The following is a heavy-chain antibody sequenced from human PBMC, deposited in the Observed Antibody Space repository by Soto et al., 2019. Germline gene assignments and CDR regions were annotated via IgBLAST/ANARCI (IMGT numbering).Heavy chain of an antibody. D-gene: IGHD3-22*01. V-gene: IGHV4-38-2*01. CDR3: ARQGDSGYYLD. CDR2: IYHSGST. Sequence: ASETLSLTCAVSGHSISSGYYWGWIRQPPGKGLEWIGSIYHSGSTYYNPSLKSRVTISIDTSKNQFSLKLSSVTAADTAVYYCARQGDSGYYLDWGRGTLVTVS. J-gene: IGHJ4*02. CDR1: GHSISSGYY.